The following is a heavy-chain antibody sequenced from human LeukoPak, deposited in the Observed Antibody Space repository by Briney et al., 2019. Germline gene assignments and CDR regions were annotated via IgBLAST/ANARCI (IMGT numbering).Heavy chain of an antibody. Sequence: AGGSLRLSCAASGFTFSGSAMHWVRRASGKGLEWVGRIRSKTNSYATPYAASVKGRFALSRDDSKNTAYPQMNSLKTEDTAVYYCTRYNVGFESWGQGTLVTVSS. CDR3: TRYNVGFES. CDR2: IRSKTNSYAT. J-gene: IGHJ4*02. V-gene: IGHV3-73*01. D-gene: IGHD1-1*01. CDR1: GFTFSGSA.